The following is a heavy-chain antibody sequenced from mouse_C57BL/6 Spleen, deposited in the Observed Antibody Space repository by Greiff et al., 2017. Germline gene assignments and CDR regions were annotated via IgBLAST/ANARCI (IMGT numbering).Heavy chain of an antibody. CDR3: ARSLEDYAMDY. D-gene: IGHD6-1*01. J-gene: IGHJ4*01. CDR1: GYAFSSYW. V-gene: IGHV1-82*01. Sequence: LQESGAELVKPGASVKISCKASGYAFSSYWMNWVKQRPGKGLEWIGRIYPGDGDTNYNGKFKGKATLTADKSSSTAYMQLSSLTSEDSAVYFCARSLEDYAMDYWGQGTSVTVSS. CDR2: IYPGDGDT.